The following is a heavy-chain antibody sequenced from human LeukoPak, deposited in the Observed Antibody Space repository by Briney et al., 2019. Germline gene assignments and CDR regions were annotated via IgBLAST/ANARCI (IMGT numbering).Heavy chain of an antibody. J-gene: IGHJ4*02. CDR2: IYYSGST. CDR1: GGSISSYY. D-gene: IGHD3-10*01. V-gene: IGHV4-59*01. CDR3: AVYYYGSGTLGY. Sequence: PSGTLSLTCTVSGGSISSYYWSWIRQPPGKGLEWIGYIYYSGSTNYYPSLKSRVTISVDTSKNQFSLKLSSVTAADTAVYYCAVYYYGSGTLGYWGQGTLVTVSS.